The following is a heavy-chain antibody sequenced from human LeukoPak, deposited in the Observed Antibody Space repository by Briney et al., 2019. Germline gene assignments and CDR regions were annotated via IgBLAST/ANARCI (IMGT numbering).Heavy chain of an antibody. D-gene: IGHD4-17*01. CDR2: INHSGST. J-gene: IGHJ4*02. Sequence: SETLSLTCAVYGGSFSGYYWSWIRQPPGKGLEWIGEINHSGSTNYNPSLKSRVTISVDRSKNQFSLKLSSVTAADTAVYYCARGATVHYSDYWGQGTLVTVSS. V-gene: IGHV4-34*01. CDR1: GGSFSGYY. CDR3: ARGATVHYSDY.